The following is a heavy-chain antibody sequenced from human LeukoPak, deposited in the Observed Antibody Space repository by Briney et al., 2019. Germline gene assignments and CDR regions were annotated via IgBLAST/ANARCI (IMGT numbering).Heavy chain of an antibody. D-gene: IGHD3-10*01. CDR1: GGSISSYY. Sequence: SETLSLTCTVSGGSISSYYWSWIRQPPGKGLEWIGHIYYSGSTNYSPSLKSRVTISIDTSKNQFSLKLSSVTAADTAVYYCARRKVGARAFDIWGQGTMVTVSS. V-gene: IGHV4-59*01. CDR3: ARRKVGARAFDI. CDR2: IYYSGST. J-gene: IGHJ3*02.